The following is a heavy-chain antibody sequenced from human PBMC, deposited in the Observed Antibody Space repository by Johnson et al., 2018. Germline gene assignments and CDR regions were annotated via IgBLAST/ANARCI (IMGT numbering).Heavy chain of an antibody. CDR2: IWYDGSNK. V-gene: IGHV3-33*03. Sequence: QVQLVESGGGVVQPGRSLRLSCAASGFTFSDYGMHWVRQAPGKGLEWVAVIWYDGSNKYYADSVKGRFTISRDNAKNSLYLQRNSRRAEDTAVYYCARTTVTTLYYYYYMDVWGKGTTVTVSS. CDR3: ARTTVTTLYYYYYMDV. CDR1: GFTFSDYG. D-gene: IGHD4-17*01. J-gene: IGHJ6*03.